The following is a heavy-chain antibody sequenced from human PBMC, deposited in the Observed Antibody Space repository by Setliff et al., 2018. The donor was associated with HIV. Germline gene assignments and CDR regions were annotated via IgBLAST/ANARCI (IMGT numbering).Heavy chain of an antibody. CDR2: INHSGST. CDR3: AAASSWDPLLDY. J-gene: IGHJ4*02. Sequence: SETLSLTCAVYGGSFSGYHWSWIRQPPGKGLEWIGEINHSGSTNYNPSLKSRVTISVDTSMDQFSLKLNSVTAADTAVYYCAAASSWDPLLDYWGQGTLVTVSS. D-gene: IGHD6-13*01. V-gene: IGHV4-34*01. CDR1: GGSFSGYH.